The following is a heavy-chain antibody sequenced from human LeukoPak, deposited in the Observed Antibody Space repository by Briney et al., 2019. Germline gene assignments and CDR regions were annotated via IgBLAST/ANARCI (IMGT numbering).Heavy chain of an antibody. J-gene: IGHJ6*03. CDR2: INPSSGGT. Sequence: GASVKVSCKASGYALNGYYMHWVRQAPGQGLEWMGWINPSSGGTHYAQKFQGRVTMTRDTSLSTAYMELTWLRSDDTAVYYCARDKTNIASSSSYYYYYMDVWGKGTTVTVSS. CDR3: ARDKTNIASSSSYYYYYMDV. CDR1: GYALNGYY. D-gene: IGHD6-6*01. V-gene: IGHV1-2*02.